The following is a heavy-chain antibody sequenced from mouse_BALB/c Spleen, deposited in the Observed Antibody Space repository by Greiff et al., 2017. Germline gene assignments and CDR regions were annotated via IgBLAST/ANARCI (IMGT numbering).Heavy chain of an antibody. J-gene: IGHJ4*01. D-gene: IGHD2-10*02. CDR2: IDPANGNT. V-gene: IGHV14-3*02. CDR1: GFNIKDTY. CDR3: ARPLVSYYAMDY. Sequence: EVQLQESGAELVKPGASVKLSCTASGFNIKDTYMHWVKQRPEQGLEWIGRIDPANGNTKYDPKFQGKATITADTSSNTAYLQLSSLTSEDTAVYYCARPLVSYYAMDYWGQGTSVTVSS.